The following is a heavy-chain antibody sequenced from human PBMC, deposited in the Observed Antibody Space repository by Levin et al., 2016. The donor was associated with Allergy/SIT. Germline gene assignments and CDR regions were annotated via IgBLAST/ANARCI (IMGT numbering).Heavy chain of an antibody. V-gene: IGHV1-46*01. CDR1: GYTFTSYY. J-gene: IGHJ5*02. CDR2: INPSGGST. D-gene: IGHD2-21*01. CDR3: ARDSGPSAYCGGDCYQNWFDP. Sequence: ASVKVSCKASGYTFTSYYMHWVRQAPGQGLEWMGIINPSGGSTSYAQKFQGRVTMTRDTSTSTVYMELSSLRSEDTAVYYCARDSGPSAYCGGDCYQNWFDPWGQGTLVTVSS.